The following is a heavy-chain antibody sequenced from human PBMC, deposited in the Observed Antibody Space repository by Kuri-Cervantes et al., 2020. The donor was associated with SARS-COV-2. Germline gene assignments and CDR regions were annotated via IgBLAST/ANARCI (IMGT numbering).Heavy chain of an antibody. CDR2: SRNKANSYTT. Sequence: GESLKISCAASGFIFSDHYMAWVRQAPGSGLEWVGHSRNKANSYTTEYAASVKGRFTISRDDTSNSLFLHMTSLKSEDTAVYYCARMYGSDWGYIHFDYRGQGTLVTVSS. J-gene: IGHJ4*02. CDR3: ARMYGSDWGYIHFDY. D-gene: IGHD6-25*01. CDR1: GFIFSDHY. V-gene: IGHV3-72*01.